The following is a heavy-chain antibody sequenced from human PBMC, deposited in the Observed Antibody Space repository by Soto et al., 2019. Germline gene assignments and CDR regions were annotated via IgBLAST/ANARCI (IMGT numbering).Heavy chain of an antibody. CDR1: GDSVSSKSAA. D-gene: IGHD3-3*01. V-gene: IGHV6-1*01. CDR2: TYYRSKWYN. Sequence: PSQTLSLTCAISGDSVSSKSAAWSWIRQSPSGGLEWLGRTYYRSKWYNDYAASVKGRITINPDTSKNQFSLHLESVTPDDTAVYYCVRGIGYIDFWGQGTLVTVSS. J-gene: IGHJ4*02. CDR3: VRGIGYIDF.